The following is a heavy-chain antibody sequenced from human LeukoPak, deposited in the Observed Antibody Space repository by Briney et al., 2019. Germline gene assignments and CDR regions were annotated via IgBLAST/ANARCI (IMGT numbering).Heavy chain of an antibody. CDR2: MNPNSGNT. V-gene: IGHV1-8*01. CDR3: ARYHSSGYYPHPFDY. J-gene: IGHJ4*02. Sequence: ASVKVSCKASGYTFTSYDINWLRQATGQGLEWMGWMNPNSGNTGYAQKFQGRVTMTRNTSISTAYMELSSLRSEDTAVYYCARYHSSGYYPHPFDYWGQGTLVTVSS. CDR1: GYTFTSYD. D-gene: IGHD3-22*01.